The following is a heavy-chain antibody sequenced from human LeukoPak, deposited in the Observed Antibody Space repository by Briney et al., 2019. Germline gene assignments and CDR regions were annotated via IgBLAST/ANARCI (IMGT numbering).Heavy chain of an antibody. Sequence: SVKDSCKASGYTFTGYYMHWVRQAPGQGLEWMGRIIPIFGTANYAQKFQGRVTITTDESTSTAYMELSSLRSEDTAVYYCARDSLGELSFDYWGQGTLVTVSS. CDR1: GYTFTGYY. CDR2: IIPIFGTA. J-gene: IGHJ4*02. D-gene: IGHD3-16*02. CDR3: ARDSLGELSFDY. V-gene: IGHV1-69*05.